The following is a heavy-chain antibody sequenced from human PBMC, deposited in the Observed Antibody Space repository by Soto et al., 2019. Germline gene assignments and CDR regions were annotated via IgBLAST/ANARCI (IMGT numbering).Heavy chain of an antibody. CDR1: GYTITSYG. Sequence: ASVKVSCKTSGYTITSYGISWWLQDTGQGLEWMGWISAYNGNTNYAQKLQGRVTMTTDTSTSTAYMELRSLRSDNTAVYYCARARETIQELRIAAAGRGDYYYYGMDVWGQGTTVTVSS. CDR3: ARARETIQELRIAAAGRGDYYYYGMDV. V-gene: IGHV1-18*04. J-gene: IGHJ6*02. D-gene: IGHD6-13*01. CDR2: ISAYNGNT.